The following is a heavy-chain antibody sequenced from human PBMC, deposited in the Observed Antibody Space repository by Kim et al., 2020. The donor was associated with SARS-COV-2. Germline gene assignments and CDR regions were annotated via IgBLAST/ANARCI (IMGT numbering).Heavy chain of an antibody. J-gene: IGHJ6*02. V-gene: IGHV4-31*03. D-gene: IGHD6-13*01. CDR1: GGSISSGGYY. Sequence: SETLSLTCTVSGGSISSGGYYWSWIRQHPGKGLEWIGYIYYSGSTYYNPSLKSRVTISVDTSKNQFSLKLSSVTAADTAVYYCARAKEWEYSSSWYWGGRSGSTWDGMDVWGQGTTVTVSS. CDR3: ARAKEWEYSSSWYWGGRSGSTWDGMDV. CDR2: IYYSGST.